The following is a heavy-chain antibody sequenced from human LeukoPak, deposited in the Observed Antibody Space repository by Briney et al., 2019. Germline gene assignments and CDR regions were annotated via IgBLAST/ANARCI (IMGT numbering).Heavy chain of an antibody. CDR3: ARHGGGFWSGYYQYGMDV. CDR2: IYYSGST. D-gene: IGHD3-3*01. CDR1: GGSISSSSYY. Sequence: SETLSLTCTVSGGSISSSSYYWGWIRRPPGKGLEWIGSIYYSGSTYYNPSLKSRVTISVDTSKNQFSLKLSSVTAADTAVYYCARHGGGFWSGYYQYGMDVWGQGTTVTVSS. V-gene: IGHV4-39*01. J-gene: IGHJ6*02.